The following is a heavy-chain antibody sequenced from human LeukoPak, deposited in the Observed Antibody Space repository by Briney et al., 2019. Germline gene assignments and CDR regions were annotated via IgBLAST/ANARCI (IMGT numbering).Heavy chain of an antibody. J-gene: IGHJ4*02. CDR3: ARLSGWAFDY. V-gene: IGHV4-39*07. Sequence: PSETLSLTCTVSGYSISSSSYYWGWIRQPPGKGLEWIGSIYYSGSTYYDPSLKSRVTISVDTSKNQFSLKLSSVTAADTAVYYCARLSGWAFDYWGQGTLVTVSS. CDR2: IYYSGST. D-gene: IGHD6-19*01. CDR1: GYSISSSSYY.